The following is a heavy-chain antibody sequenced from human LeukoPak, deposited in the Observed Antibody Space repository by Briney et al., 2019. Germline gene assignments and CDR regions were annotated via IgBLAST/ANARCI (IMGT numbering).Heavy chain of an antibody. V-gene: IGHV1-69*04. CDR1: GYTFTGYY. CDR3: ARVDGYWFDP. Sequence: ASVKVSCKASGYTFTGYYMHWVRQAPGQGLEWMGRIIPILGIANYAQKFQGRVTITADKSTSTAYMELSSLRSEDTAVYYCARVDGYWFDPWGQGTLVTVSS. D-gene: IGHD5-24*01. J-gene: IGHJ5*02. CDR2: IIPILGIA.